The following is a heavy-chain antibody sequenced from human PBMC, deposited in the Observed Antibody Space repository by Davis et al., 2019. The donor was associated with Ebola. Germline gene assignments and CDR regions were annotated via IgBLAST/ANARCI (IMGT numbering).Heavy chain of an antibody. Sequence: GGSLRLSCKGSGYSFTSYWIGWVRQMPGKGLEWMGIIYPGDSDTRYSPSFQGQVTISADKSISTAYPQWSSLKASDTAMYYCARRTAIPNWDFDLWGRGTLVTVSS. CDR1: GYSFTSYW. CDR2: IYPGDSDT. J-gene: IGHJ2*01. CDR3: ARRTAIPNWDFDL. D-gene: IGHD2-2*02. V-gene: IGHV5-51*01.